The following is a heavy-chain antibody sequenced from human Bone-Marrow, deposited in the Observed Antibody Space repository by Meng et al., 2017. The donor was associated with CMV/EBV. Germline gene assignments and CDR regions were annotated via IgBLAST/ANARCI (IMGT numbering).Heavy chain of an antibody. CDR2: INHSGST. D-gene: IGHD2-15*01. CDR3: ATGCGGSCYYYYGMDV. V-gene: IGHV4-34*01. CDR1: GGSFSGYY. Sequence: SETLSLTCAVYGGSFSGYYWSWIRQPPGKGLEWIGEINHSGSTNYNPSLKSRVTISVDTSKNQFSLKLSSVTAADTAVYYCATGCGGSCYYYYGMDVWGQGTTVTVSS. J-gene: IGHJ6*02.